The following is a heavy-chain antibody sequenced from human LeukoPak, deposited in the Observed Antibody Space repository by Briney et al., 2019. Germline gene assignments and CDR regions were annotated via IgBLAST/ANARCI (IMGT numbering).Heavy chain of an antibody. J-gene: IGHJ1*01. CDR3: AKSFSSSWYVGYFKH. CDR1: GFTFSSYG. Sequence: GGSLRLSCAASGFTFSSYGMHWVRQAPGKGLEWVAVISYDGSNKYYADSVKGRFTISRGNSKNTLYLQMNSLRAEDTAVYYCAKSFSSSWYVGYFKHWGQGTLVTVSS. CDR2: ISYDGSNK. D-gene: IGHD6-13*01. V-gene: IGHV3-30*18.